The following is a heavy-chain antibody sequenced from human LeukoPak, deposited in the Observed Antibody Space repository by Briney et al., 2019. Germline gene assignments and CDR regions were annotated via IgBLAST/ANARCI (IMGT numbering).Heavy chain of an antibody. CDR1: GFSVSSNY. Sequence: PGGSLRLSCTASGFSVSSNYTGWVRQAPGKGLEWVSVIYSDGKTHYADSVKGRFTISRDNSRNTLYLQMNSLRAEDTAVYYCARGMSGYSSYDYWGQGTLVTVSS. D-gene: IGHD5-12*01. CDR2: IYSDGKT. CDR3: ARGMSGYSSYDY. J-gene: IGHJ4*02. V-gene: IGHV3-66*01.